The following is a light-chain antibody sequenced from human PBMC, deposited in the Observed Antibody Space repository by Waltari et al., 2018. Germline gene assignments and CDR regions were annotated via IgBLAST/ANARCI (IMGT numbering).Light chain of an antibody. CDR3: SSYTSSSTWV. V-gene: IGLV2-14*01. CDR2: EVS. J-gene: IGLJ3*02. CDR1: SSDVGGYNY. Sequence: QSALTQPASVSGSPGQSITISCTGTSSDVGGYNYVSWYQQHPGKAPKLMIYEVSNRPPGVSHRFSGSKSGNTASLTISGLQAEDEADYYCSSYTSSSTWVFGGGTKLTVL.